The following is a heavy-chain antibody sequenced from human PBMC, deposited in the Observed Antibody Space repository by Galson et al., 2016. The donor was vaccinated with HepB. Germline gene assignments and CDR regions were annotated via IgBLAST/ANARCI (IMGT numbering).Heavy chain of an antibody. CDR3: VRGDYYGSSGYYDY. CDR1: GYTFFSSG. CDR2: ISAYNGNT. D-gene: IGHD3-22*01. J-gene: IGHJ4*02. V-gene: IGHV1-18*01. Sequence: SVKVSCKASGYTFFSSGMSWVRQAPGQGLEWMGWISAYNGNTDYAQKFQGRVTMTTDTSTSTAYMELRSLRSDDTAVYYCVRGDYYGSSGYYDYGGQGTLVTVSS.